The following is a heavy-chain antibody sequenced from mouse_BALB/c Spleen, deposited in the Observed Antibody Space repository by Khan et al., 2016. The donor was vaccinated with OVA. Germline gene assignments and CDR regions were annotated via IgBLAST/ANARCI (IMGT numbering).Heavy chain of an antibody. CDR3: ARQLYGAMDH. CDR2: ISNGGGST. V-gene: IGHV5-12*02. Sequence: EVELVESGGGLVQPGGSLKLSCATSGFTFSDYYMYWVRQTPEKRLEWVAYISNGGGSTYYPDTVTGRFTIARDNAKHTLYLQMSRLKSEYTAMYYCARQLYGAMDHWGQGTSVTVSS. D-gene: IGHD2-12*01. CDR1: GFTFSDYY. J-gene: IGHJ4*01.